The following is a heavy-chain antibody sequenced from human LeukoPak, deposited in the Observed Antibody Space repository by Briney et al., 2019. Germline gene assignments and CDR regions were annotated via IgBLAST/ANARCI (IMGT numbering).Heavy chain of an antibody. CDR2: IYHSGST. Sequence: SQTLSLTCAVSGGSISSGGYSWSWIRQPPGKGLEWIGYIYHSGSTYYNPSLKSRVTISVDRSKNQFSPKLSSVTAADTAVYYCARGPGEWLFFDYRGQGTLVTVSS. CDR3: ARGPGEWLFFDY. D-gene: IGHD3-3*01. V-gene: IGHV4-30-2*01. CDR1: GGSISSGGYS. J-gene: IGHJ4*02.